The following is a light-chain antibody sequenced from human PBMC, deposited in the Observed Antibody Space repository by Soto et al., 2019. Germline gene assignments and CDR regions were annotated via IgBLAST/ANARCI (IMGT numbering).Light chain of an antibody. CDR1: SSDVGGYNY. Sequence: QSVLTQPASVSGSPGQSITISCTGTSSDVGGYNYVSWYQQHPGKAPKLMIYDVSNRPSGVSNRFSGSKSGNTASLTISGLQAEDEADYYCSSYTSSSTLPYVFGTGTKLT. CDR3: SSYTSSSTLPYV. V-gene: IGLV2-14*01. J-gene: IGLJ1*01. CDR2: DVS.